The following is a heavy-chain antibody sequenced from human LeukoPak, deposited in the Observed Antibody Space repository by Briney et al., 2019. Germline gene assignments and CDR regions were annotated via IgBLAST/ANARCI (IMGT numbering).Heavy chain of an antibody. CDR1: GFTFSDYG. CDR3: ASVEYSSSWSPFDY. Sequence: HAGGSLRLSCAASGFTFSDYGMHWVRQAPGKGLEWVAVIWYDGNNKYYADSVKGRFTISRDNAKNSLYLQMNSLRAEDTVVYYCASVEYSSSWSPFDYWGQGTLVTVSS. V-gene: IGHV3-33*03. CDR2: IWYDGNNK. D-gene: IGHD6-13*01. J-gene: IGHJ4*02.